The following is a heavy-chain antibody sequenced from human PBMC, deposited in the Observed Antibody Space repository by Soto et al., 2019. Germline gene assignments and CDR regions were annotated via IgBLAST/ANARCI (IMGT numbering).Heavy chain of an antibody. Sequence: WETLSLTCAVYGWSFSGYYWSWIRQPPGKGLEWIGEINHSGSTNYNPSLKSRVTISVDTSKNQLSLKLSSVTAADTAVYYCASGYDSSGYYYDYWGQGTLVTVS. V-gene: IGHV4-34*01. CDR3: ASGYDSSGYYYDY. CDR2: INHSGST. J-gene: IGHJ4*02. CDR1: GWSFSGYY. D-gene: IGHD3-22*01.